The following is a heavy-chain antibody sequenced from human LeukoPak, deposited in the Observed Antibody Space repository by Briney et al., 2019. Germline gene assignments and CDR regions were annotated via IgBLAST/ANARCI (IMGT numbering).Heavy chain of an antibody. Sequence: TSETLSLTCAVSGGSISSGGYSWSWIRQPPGKGLEWIGYIYYSGSTYYNPSLKSRVTISVDTSKNQFSLKLSSVTAADTAVYYCARDQGGSYYSELGYWGQGTLVTVSS. V-gene: IGHV4-30-4*07. CDR2: IYYSGST. CDR3: ARDQGGSYYSELGY. CDR1: GGSISSGGYS. J-gene: IGHJ4*02. D-gene: IGHD1-26*01.